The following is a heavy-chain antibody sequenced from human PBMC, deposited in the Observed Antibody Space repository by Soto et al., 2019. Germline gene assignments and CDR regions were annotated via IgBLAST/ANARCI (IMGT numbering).Heavy chain of an antibody. Sequence: PGGSLRLSCAASGFTFSSYAMHWVRQAPGKGLEWVAVISYDGNNKYYADSVKGRFTISRDNSKNTLYLQMNSLRPEDTAVYYCARITGRHLDYWGQGILVTVSS. CDR3: ARITGRHLDY. CDR2: ISYDGNNK. V-gene: IGHV3-30-3*01. D-gene: IGHD1-20*01. CDR1: GFTFSSYA. J-gene: IGHJ4*02.